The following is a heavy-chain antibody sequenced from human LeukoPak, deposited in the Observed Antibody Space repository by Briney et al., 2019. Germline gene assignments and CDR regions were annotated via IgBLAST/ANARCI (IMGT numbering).Heavy chain of an antibody. D-gene: IGHD2/OR15-2a*01. CDR2: ISAYNGNT. CDR1: GYTFTSYG. CDR3: ARDLQGVPLLYYFDY. Sequence: ASVKVSCKASGYTFTSYGISWVRQAPGQGLEWMGWISAYNGNTNYAQKPQGRVTMTTDTSTSTAYMELRSLRSDDTAVYYCARDLQGVPLLYYFDYWGQGTLVTVSS. J-gene: IGHJ4*02. V-gene: IGHV1-18*01.